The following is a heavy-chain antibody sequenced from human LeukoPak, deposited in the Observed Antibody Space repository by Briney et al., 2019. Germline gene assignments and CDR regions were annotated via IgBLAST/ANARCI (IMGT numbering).Heavy chain of an antibody. CDR3: ARDGWGHG. CDR1: GFTFSSYA. Sequence: GGSLRLSCAASGFTFSSYAMYWVRQAPGKGLEWVAVISYDGSNKYYAGSVKGRFTISRDNSKNTLYLQMNSLRAEDTAVYYCARDGWGHGWGQGTLVTVSS. V-gene: IGHV3-30*04. CDR2: ISYDGSNK. D-gene: IGHD3-16*01. J-gene: IGHJ4*02.